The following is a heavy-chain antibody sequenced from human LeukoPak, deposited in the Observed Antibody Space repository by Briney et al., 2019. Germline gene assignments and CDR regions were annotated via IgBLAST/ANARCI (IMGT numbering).Heavy chain of an antibody. CDR3: ARGRGHYSGRYSVMVYMDV. V-gene: IGHV4-38-2*01. CDR2: IYQSGDT. D-gene: IGHD1-26*01. CDR1: GYSRSSTYY. Sequence: SETLSLTCVVSGYSRSSTYYWGWIRQPPGKELEWIGNIYQSGDTYYNPSLKSRVTISVDTSKNQFSLNVSSVTAADTAVYYCARGRGHYSGRYSVMVYMDVWGKGTTVTVSS. J-gene: IGHJ6*03.